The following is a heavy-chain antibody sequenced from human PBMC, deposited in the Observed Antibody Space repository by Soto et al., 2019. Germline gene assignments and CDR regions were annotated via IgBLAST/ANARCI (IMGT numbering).Heavy chain of an antibody. Sequence: SETLSLTCTVSGGSISSSSYYWGWIRQPPGKGLEWIGSIYYSGSTYYNPSLKSRVTISVDTSKNQFSLKLSSVTAADTAVYYCARSGYDFWSGYSPMDVWGKGTTVTVSS. CDR1: GGSISSSSYY. CDR3: ARSGYDFWSGYSPMDV. D-gene: IGHD3-3*01. V-gene: IGHV4-39*07. CDR2: IYYSGST. J-gene: IGHJ6*03.